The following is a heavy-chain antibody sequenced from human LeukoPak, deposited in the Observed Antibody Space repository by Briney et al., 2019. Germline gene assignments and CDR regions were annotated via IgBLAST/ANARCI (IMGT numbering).Heavy chain of an antibody. Sequence: SETLSLTCAVYGGSFSGYYWSWIRQPPGKGLEWIGEINHSGSTNYNPSLKSRVTISVDTSKNQFSLKLSSVTAADTAVYYCARDLSRTIFGVGPHFDPWGQGTLVTVSS. V-gene: IGHV4-34*01. J-gene: IGHJ5*02. CDR3: ARDLSRTIFGVGPHFDP. D-gene: IGHD3-3*01. CDR1: GGSFSGYY. CDR2: INHSGST.